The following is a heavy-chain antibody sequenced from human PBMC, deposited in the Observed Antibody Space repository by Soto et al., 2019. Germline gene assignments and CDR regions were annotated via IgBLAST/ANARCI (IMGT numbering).Heavy chain of an antibody. Sequence: GGSLRLSCAASGFTFSSYAMHWVRQAPGKGLEWVAVISYDGSNKYYADSVKGRFTISRDNSKNTLYLQMNSLRAEDTAVYYCARGVDTASYYYGMDVWGQGTTVTVSS. J-gene: IGHJ6*02. CDR1: GFTFSSYA. CDR2: ISYDGSNK. V-gene: IGHV3-30-3*01. D-gene: IGHD5-18*01. CDR3: ARGVDTASYYYGMDV.